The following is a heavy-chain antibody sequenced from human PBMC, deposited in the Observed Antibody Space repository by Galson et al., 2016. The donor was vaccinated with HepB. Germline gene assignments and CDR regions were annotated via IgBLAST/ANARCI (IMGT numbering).Heavy chain of an antibody. D-gene: IGHD1-26*01. CDR1: GFTFSDHW. Sequence: LRLSCAASGFTFSDHWMSWVRQAPGKGLEWVANIKEDGSDKHYVDLVKGRFTISRDNAKNSLYLQMNSLSAEDTAGDYCAKYSGSYYAFHILGQGTMVTGSS. CDR3: AKYSGSYYAFHI. J-gene: IGHJ3*02. V-gene: IGHV3-7*03. CDR2: IKEDGSDK.